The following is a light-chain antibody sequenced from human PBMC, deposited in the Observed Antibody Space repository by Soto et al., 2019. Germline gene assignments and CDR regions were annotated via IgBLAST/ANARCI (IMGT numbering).Light chain of an antibody. Sequence: QSALNQSASVYGSHGQSIIISCTGTISDVCGYNFVSCYQQHPGKAPKFIIXQXXXXXXGXSSRFSGSKSGNTASLTISGLRAEDEADYYCTSFTSKSTYVFGTGTKVTVL. J-gene: IGLJ1*01. CDR1: ISDVCGYNF. V-gene: IGLV2-14*01. CDR2: QXX. CDR3: TSFTSKSTYV.